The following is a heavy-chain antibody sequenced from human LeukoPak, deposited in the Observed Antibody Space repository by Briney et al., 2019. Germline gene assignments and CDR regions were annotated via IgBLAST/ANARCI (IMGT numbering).Heavy chain of an antibody. CDR2: ISGSGGST. CDR1: GFTFSSYG. CDR3: AKYRGYYYGSGSYGPCDY. V-gene: IGHV3-23*01. D-gene: IGHD3-10*01. J-gene: IGHJ4*02. Sequence: GGSLRLSCAASGFTFSSYGMSWVRLAPGKGLEWVSAISGSGGSTYYADSVKGRFTISRDNSKNTLYLQMNSLRAEDTAVYYCAKYRGYYYGSGSYGPCDYWGQGTLVTVSS.